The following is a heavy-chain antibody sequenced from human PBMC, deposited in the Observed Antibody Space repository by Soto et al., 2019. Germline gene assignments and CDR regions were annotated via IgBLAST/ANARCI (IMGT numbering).Heavy chain of an antibody. CDR2: IYSSGSA. D-gene: IGHD2-15*01. Sequence: SETLSLTCTVSGDSISCYYWSWIRQPPGKGLEWIGYIYSSGSANYNPSLRSRVTISQDTSKNQFSLELISVTAADTAVYFCASSNGGGNRQVVYWGQGTLVTVSS. V-gene: IGHV4-59*01. J-gene: IGHJ4*02. CDR1: GDSISCYY. CDR3: ASSNGGGNRQVVY.